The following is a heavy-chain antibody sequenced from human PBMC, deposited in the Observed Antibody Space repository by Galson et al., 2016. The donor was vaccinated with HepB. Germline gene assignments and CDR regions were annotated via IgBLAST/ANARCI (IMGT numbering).Heavy chain of an antibody. V-gene: IGHV3-30*18. J-gene: IGHJ4*02. Sequence: SLRLPCADSGFNFSGYDMHCVRPAPGKGLEWVALISYDGRNKNYVDSVKGRFTISRDNSKTTLSLRMNSLRAEDTAVYYCAKDPLLLGVVMSAATSWGQGTLVTVSP. CDR1: GFNFSGYD. CDR2: ISYDGRNK. CDR3: AKDPLLLGVVMSAATS. D-gene: IGHD2-15*01.